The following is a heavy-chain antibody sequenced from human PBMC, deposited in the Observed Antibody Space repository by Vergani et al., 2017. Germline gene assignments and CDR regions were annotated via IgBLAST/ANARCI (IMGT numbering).Heavy chain of an antibody. J-gene: IGHJ5*02. CDR1: GYTFTGYY. Sequence: QVQLVQSGAEVKKPGASVKVSCKASGYTFTGYYMHWVRQAPGQGLEWMGWINPNSGGTNYAQKFQGRVTMTRDTSISTVYMELSRLRSDDTAVYYCARAPVRRITMVRPPLGLELDPWGQGTLVTVSS. CDR3: ARAPVRRITMVRPPLGLELDP. V-gene: IGHV1-2*02. D-gene: IGHD3-10*01. CDR2: INPNSGGT.